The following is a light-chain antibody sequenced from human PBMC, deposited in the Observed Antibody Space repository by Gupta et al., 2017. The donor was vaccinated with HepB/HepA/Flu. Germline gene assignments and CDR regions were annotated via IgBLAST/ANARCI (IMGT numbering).Light chain of an antibody. CDR2: KAS. V-gene: IGKV1-5*03. Sequence: DIQMTQTPSTLSASVGDRVTITCRASQNIDSWLAWYQQKPGKAPNLLIYKASTLESGVPSRFSGSGSGTGFTLTINSLQPDDFTTYYCQQYKSYSLTFGGGTKVEIK. CDR1: QNIDSW. J-gene: IGKJ4*01. CDR3: QQYKSYSLT.